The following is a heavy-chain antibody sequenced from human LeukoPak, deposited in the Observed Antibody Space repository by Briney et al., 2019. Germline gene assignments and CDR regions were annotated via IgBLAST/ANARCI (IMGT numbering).Heavy chain of an antibody. Sequence: SETLSLTCTVSGGSISSSSYYWGWIRQPPGKGLEWIGSIYYSGSTYYNPSLKSRVTISVDTSKNQFSLKLSSVTAADTAVYYCARLTQQLVFDAFDIWGQGTMVTVSS. CDR1: GGSISSSSYY. CDR2: IYYSGST. V-gene: IGHV4-39*07. D-gene: IGHD6-13*01. J-gene: IGHJ3*02. CDR3: ARLTQQLVFDAFDI.